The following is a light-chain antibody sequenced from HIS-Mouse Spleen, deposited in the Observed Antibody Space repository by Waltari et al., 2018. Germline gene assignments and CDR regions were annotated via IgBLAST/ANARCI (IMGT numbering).Light chain of an antibody. Sequence: QSALTQPASVSGSPGQSITISCTGPSSDVGRYNLVSWYQQHPGKAPKLMIYEGSKRPSGVSNRFSGSKSGNTASLTISGLQAEDEADYYCCSYAGSSTFGVFGGGTKLTVL. CDR3: CSYAGSSTFGV. V-gene: IGLV2-23*03. J-gene: IGLJ3*02. CDR1: SSDVGRYNL. CDR2: EGS.